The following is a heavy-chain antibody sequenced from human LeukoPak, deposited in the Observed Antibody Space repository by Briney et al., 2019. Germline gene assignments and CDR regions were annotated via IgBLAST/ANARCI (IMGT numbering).Heavy chain of an antibody. J-gene: IGHJ4*02. CDR2: INHSGST. CDR3: ARERNRRATFYQSPLDY. CDR1: GGSFTSYY. Sequence: PSETLSLTCAVYGGSFTSYYWSWIRQPPGKGLEWIGEINHSGSTNYNPSLKSRVTMSVDTPKNQFSLRLSSVTAADTAIYYCARERNRRATFYQSPLDYWGQGTLVTVSA. D-gene: IGHD1/OR15-1a*01. V-gene: IGHV4-34*01.